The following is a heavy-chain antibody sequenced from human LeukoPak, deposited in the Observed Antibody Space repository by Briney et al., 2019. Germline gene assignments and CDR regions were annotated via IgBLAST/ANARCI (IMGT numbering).Heavy chain of an antibody. CDR1: GYTFSTYY. V-gene: IGHV1-46*01. CDR3: ARVAGTYYNGYFDY. J-gene: IGHJ4*02. Sequence: ASVKVSCKASGYTFSTYYMLWVRQAPGQGLEWMGIINPSGGSTTYVQKFQGRVTMSTDTSTSTVYMELRSLRSEDTAVYYCARVAGTYYNGYFDYWGQGTLVTVSS. CDR2: INPSGGST. D-gene: IGHD3-10*01.